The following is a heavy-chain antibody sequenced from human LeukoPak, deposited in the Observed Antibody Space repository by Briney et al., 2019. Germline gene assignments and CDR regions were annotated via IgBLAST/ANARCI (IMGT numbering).Heavy chain of an antibody. Sequence: GGSLRLSCAASGFTFSSYWMSWVRQAPGEGLEWVANIKQDGSEKYYVDSVRGRFTISRDNAKNSLYLQMNSLRAEDTAVYYCARLCYDFWSGYEYFQHWGQGTLVTVSS. J-gene: IGHJ1*01. CDR3: ARLCYDFWSGYEYFQH. D-gene: IGHD3-3*01. CDR1: GFTFSSYW. V-gene: IGHV3-7*01. CDR2: IKQDGSEK.